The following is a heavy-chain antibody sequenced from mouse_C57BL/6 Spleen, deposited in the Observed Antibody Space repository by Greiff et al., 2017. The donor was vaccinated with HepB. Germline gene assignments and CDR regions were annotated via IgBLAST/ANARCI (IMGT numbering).Heavy chain of an antibody. J-gene: IGHJ2*01. CDR1: GYSITSGYY. Sequence: DVKLQESGPGLVKPSQSLSLTCSVTGYSITSGYYWNWIRQFPGNKLEWMGYISYDGSNNYNPSLKNRISITRDTSKNQFFLKLNSVTTEDTATYYCARALPGTRYYFDYWGQGTTLTVSS. CDR2: ISYDGSN. V-gene: IGHV3-6*01. D-gene: IGHD4-1*01. CDR3: ARALPGTRYYFDY.